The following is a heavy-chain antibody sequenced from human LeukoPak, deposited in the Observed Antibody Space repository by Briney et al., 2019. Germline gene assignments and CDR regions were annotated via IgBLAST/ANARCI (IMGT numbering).Heavy chain of an antibody. CDR1: GFTFDDYA. J-gene: IGHJ1*01. D-gene: IGHD6-13*01. V-gene: IGHV3-9*01. CDR3: AKDTKNSYSSTWYANFQH. Sequence: PGGSLRLSCAASGFTFDDYAMHWVRQAPGKGLEWVSGIGWNSDIIGYADSVKGRFTISRDNAKNSLYLQMNSLRAEDTALYYCAKDTKNSYSSTWYANFQHWGQGTLVTVSS. CDR2: IGWNSDII.